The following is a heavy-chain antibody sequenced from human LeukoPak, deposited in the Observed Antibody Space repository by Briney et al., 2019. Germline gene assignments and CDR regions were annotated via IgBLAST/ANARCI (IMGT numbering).Heavy chain of an antibody. J-gene: IGHJ6*03. Sequence: ASVKVSCKASGYTFTGYYMHWVRQAPGQGLEWMGWINPNSGGTNYAQKFQGRVTMTRDTSISTAYMELSRLRSDDTAVYYCARGPEPWTYYYYMDVWGKGTTVTVSS. CDR3: ARGPEPWTYYYYMDV. CDR2: INPNSGGT. D-gene: IGHD1-14*01. V-gene: IGHV1-2*02. CDR1: GYTFTGYY.